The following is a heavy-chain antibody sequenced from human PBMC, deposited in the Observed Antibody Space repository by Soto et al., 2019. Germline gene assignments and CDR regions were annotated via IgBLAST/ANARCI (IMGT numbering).Heavy chain of an antibody. V-gene: IGHV3-74*03. CDR3: ATAEVDY. CDR2: MTADGRTI. CDR1: GFTFGDYW. Sequence: VQLVESGGGVVQPGGSLRLSCAASGFTFGDYWMHWVRQPPGKGPEWVSRMTADGRTIQYADSVKGRFTASRDNAKSTLYLQMNSLRAEDTAVYYCATAEVDYWGPGTLVTVSS. J-gene: IGHJ4*02.